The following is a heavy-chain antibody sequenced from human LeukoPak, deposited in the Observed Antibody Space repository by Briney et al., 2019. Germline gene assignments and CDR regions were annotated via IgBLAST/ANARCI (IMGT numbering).Heavy chain of an antibody. CDR1: GFRSSNYG. CDR3: AKGVSEWGNLGN. CDR2: TRPDKDDE. V-gene: IGHV3-30*02. Sequence: GGSLRLSCTMSGFRSSNYGLYWVRQAPDKGLEGVAFTRPDKDDEYYSDSVRGRFTISRDNPKNTLYLQMDSLRGEDTALYFCAKGVSEWGNLGNWGQGTLVTVSS. D-gene: IGHD7-27*01. J-gene: IGHJ4*02.